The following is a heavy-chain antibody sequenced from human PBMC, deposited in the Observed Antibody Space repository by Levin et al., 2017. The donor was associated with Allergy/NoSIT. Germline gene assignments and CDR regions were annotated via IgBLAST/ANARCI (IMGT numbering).Heavy chain of an antibody. D-gene: IGHD3-10*01. CDR2: IYSGGST. J-gene: IGHJ6*02. V-gene: IGHV3-53*01. CDR3: ARDGRPQYGSNYYYGMDV. CDR1: GFTVSGNY. Sequence: PGGSLRLSCAASGFTVSGNYMSWVRQAPGKGLEWVSVIYSGGSTYYADSVKGRFTISRDNSKNTLYLQMNSLRAEDTAVYYCARDGRPQYGSNYYYGMDVWGQGTTVTVSS.